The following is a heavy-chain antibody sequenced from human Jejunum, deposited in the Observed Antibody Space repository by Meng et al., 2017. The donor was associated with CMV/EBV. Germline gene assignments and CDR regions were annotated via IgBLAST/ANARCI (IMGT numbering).Heavy chain of an antibody. D-gene: IGHD3-10*01. J-gene: IGHJ4*02. Sequence: GGFYLTWIRQYPGKGLEWIGYIYYTGTTFYNPSLQSRVTISIATSKNHFSLSLSSVTAADTAVYYCARGDYSASGNYYTGVYSFDYWGQGTLVTVSS. CDR2: IYYTGTT. CDR1: GGFY. CDR3: ARGDYSASGNYYTGVYSFDY. V-gene: IGHV4-31*02.